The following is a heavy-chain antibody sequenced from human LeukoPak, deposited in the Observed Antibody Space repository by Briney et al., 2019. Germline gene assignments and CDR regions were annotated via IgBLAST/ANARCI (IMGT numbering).Heavy chain of an antibody. CDR1: GGSFSGYY. CDR2: INHSGST. V-gene: IGHV4-34*01. D-gene: IGHD5-18*01. J-gene: IGHJ4*02. CDR3: ARSRSSRGYSYDVMRGGPLDY. Sequence: PSETLSLTCAVYGGSFSGYYWSWIRQPPGKGLEWIGEINHSGSTNYNPSLKSRVTISVDTSKNQFSLKLSSVTAADTAVYYCARSRSSRGYSYDVMRGGPLDYWGQGTLVTVSS.